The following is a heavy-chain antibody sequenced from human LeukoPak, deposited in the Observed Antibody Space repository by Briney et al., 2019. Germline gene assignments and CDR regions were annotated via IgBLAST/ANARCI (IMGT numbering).Heavy chain of an antibody. CDR2: INHSGST. V-gene: IGHV4-34*01. CDR1: GGSFSGYY. J-gene: IGHJ4*02. CDR3: ARQTGSGLFILP. Sequence: SETLSLTCAVYGGSFSGYYWSWIRQPPGKGLEWIGEINHSGSTNYNPSLKSRVTISIDTSKNQFSLKLGSVTAADTAVYYCARQTGSGLFILPGGQGTLVTVSS. D-gene: IGHD3/OR15-3a*01.